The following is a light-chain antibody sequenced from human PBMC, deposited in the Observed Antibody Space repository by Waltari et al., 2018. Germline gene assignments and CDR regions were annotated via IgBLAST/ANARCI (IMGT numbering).Light chain of an antibody. CDR1: QTISTW. J-gene: IGKJ2*01. CDR3: QQHGNHSPYT. V-gene: IGKV1-5*03. Sequence: DIQMTQSPSTLSASVGDRVTMTCRASQTISTWLAWYQQKPGKAPKLLIYKASSLETGVPSRFSGSGSGTEVTLTISSLQPDDCATYYCQQHGNHSPYTSGQGTKLEIK. CDR2: KAS.